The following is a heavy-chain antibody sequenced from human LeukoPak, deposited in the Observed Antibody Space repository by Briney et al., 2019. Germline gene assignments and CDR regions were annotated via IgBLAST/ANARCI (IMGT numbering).Heavy chain of an antibody. D-gene: IGHD6-19*01. CDR2: ISYDGSNK. V-gene: IGHV3-30-3*01. J-gene: IGHJ4*02. Sequence: GGSLRLSCASPRFTFSSYAMHWVRQAPGKGLELVPVISYDGSNKYYADCVKGRVTISRDNSKNTLYLQMNSLRAEDTAVYYCASDRPLGQWLANLDYWGQGTLVTVSS. CDR3: ASDRPLGQWLANLDY. CDR1: RFTFSSYA.